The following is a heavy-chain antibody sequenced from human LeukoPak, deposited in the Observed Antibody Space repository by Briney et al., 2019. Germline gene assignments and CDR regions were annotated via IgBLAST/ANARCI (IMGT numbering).Heavy chain of an antibody. CDR2: VYHSGST. CDR1: GDSLSSGGYS. CDR3: ARAVKYYFDY. Sequence: SDTLSLTCAVSGDSLSSGGYSWSWIRQPPGKGLEWIGYVYHSGSTYYNPSLKSRVTISVDRSKTQFSLKLSPVTAADTAVYYWARAVKYYFDYWGQGTLVTVSS. V-gene: IGHV4-30-2*01. J-gene: IGHJ4*02.